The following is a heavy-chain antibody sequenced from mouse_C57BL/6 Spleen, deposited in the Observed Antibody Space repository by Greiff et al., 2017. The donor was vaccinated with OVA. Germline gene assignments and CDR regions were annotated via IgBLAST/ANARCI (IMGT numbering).Heavy chain of an antibody. V-gene: IGHV1-81*01. J-gene: IGHJ3*01. CDR2: IYPRSGNT. Sequence: VKLQESGAELARPGASVKLSCKASGYTFTSYGISWVKQRTGQGLEWIGEIYPRSGNTYYNEKFKGKATLTADKSSSTAYMELRSLTSEDSAVYFCARSLYDGSPSWFAYWGQGTLVTVSA. D-gene: IGHD2-3*01. CDR3: ARSLYDGSPSWFAY. CDR1: GYTFTSYG.